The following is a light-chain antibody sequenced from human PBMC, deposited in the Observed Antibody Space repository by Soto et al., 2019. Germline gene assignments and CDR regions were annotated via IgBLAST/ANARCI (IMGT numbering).Light chain of an antibody. Sequence: QSALTQPASVSGSPGQSITISCTGTSSDIGGYNYVSWYQQYPGKAPKLMIYEVNNRPSGVSNRFSGSKSGNTASLTISGLQAEDEADYHCSSYTSSTTYVLFGGGTKVTVL. CDR2: EVN. CDR3: SSYTSSTTYVL. J-gene: IGLJ2*01. CDR1: SSDIGGYNY. V-gene: IGLV2-14*01.